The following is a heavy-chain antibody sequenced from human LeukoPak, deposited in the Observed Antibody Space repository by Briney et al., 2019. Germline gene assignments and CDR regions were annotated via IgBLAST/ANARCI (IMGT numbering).Heavy chain of an antibody. CDR2: ISGSGGST. CDR1: GFTFSDYY. Sequence: PGGSLRLSCAASGFTFSDYYMSWIRQAPGKGLEWVSAISGSGGSTYYADSVKGRFTISRDNSKNTLYLQMNSLRAEDTAVYYCASQGVVPAAVEWLPFDPWGQGTLVTVSS. J-gene: IGHJ5*02. CDR3: ASQGVVPAAVEWLPFDP. V-gene: IGHV3-23*01. D-gene: IGHD2-2*01.